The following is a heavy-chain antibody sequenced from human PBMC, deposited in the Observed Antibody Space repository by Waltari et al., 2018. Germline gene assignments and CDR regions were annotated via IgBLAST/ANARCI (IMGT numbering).Heavy chain of an antibody. CDR1: GFAFNDYA. CDR3: AKAHSDWYFDI. J-gene: IGHJ1*01. D-gene: IGHD2-21*02. Sequence: EVQLVESGGGLKQPGRSLRLSCAASGFAFNDYAMHWVRQPRGKGLEWVAGISWNSGTKDYAVSVQGRFTIARDNSKKSLYLKMDSLRVEDTAFYYCAKAHSDWYFDIWGQGSLVTVSS. CDR2: ISWNSGTK. V-gene: IGHV3-9*01.